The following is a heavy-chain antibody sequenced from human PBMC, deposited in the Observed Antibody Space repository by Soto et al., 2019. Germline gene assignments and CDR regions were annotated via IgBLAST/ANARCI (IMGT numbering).Heavy chain of an antibody. V-gene: IGHV3-23*01. CDR2: IRGGDIST. CDR3: ARDAISMVRGTNNWFDP. Sequence: EVKLLESGGGLVQPRGSLTLSCAASGFTFSNYAMSWVRQAPEKGPEWVSAIRGGDISTYYADSVRGRLTISSDKSRNTHYLRINRLRGEDTSVYYCARDAISMVRGTNNWFDPWGQGTLVTVTS. D-gene: IGHD3-10*01. CDR1: GFTFSNYA. J-gene: IGHJ5*02.